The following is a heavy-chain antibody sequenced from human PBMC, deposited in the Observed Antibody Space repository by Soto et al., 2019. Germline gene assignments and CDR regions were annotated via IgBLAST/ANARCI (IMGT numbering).Heavy chain of an antibody. Sequence: QVQLVQSGAEVKKPGSSVKVSCKASGCTFSSYTISWVRQAPGQGLEWMGRIIPILGIANYAQKFQGRVTITAEKSTSTAYMELSSLRSEDTAVYYCATYYPAAMHASAGYWGQGTLVTVSS. J-gene: IGHJ4*02. CDR2: IIPILGIA. D-gene: IGHD2-2*01. CDR3: ATYYPAAMHASAGY. V-gene: IGHV1-69*02. CDR1: GCTFSSYT.